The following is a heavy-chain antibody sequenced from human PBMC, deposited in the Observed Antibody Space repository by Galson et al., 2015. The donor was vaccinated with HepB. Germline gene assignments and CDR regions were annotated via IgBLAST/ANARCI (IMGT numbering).Heavy chain of an antibody. CDR3: ARAAGSGWSSHWFDP. D-gene: IGHD6-19*01. V-gene: IGHV4-4*07. CDR2: IYSSGST. Sequence: ETLSLTCSVSGGHIINYYWNWIRQPAGKGLEWVGRIYSSGSTHYNPSLKSRVTVSVDMSKNQFSLKLGSVTAADTAVYYCARAAGSGWSSHWFDPWGQGILVTVSS. J-gene: IGHJ5*02. CDR1: GGHIINYY.